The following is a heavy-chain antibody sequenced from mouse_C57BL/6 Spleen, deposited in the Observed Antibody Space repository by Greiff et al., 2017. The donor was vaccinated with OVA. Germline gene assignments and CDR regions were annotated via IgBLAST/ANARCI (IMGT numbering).Heavy chain of an antibody. Sequence: VQLKESGGGLVKPGGSLKLSCEASGFSFSDYGMHWVRQAPEKGLEWVAYISRGSSTTYYADTVKGRFTIARDNAKNTLYLQLTSLRSEEAAVYYCAGARKAWFAYWGQGTLVTVSA. CDR3: AGARKAWFAY. V-gene: IGHV5-17*01. CDR2: ISRGSSTT. CDR1: GFSFSDYG. J-gene: IGHJ3*01. D-gene: IGHD3-3*01.